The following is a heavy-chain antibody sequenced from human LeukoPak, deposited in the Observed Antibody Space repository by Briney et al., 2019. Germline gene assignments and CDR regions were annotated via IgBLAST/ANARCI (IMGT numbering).Heavy chain of an antibody. D-gene: IGHD3-10*01. CDR2: IKLDVSET. J-gene: IGHJ3*01. CDR1: GFTFSSYA. V-gene: IGHV3-7*01. CDR3: ARKGNAFDF. Sequence: GGSERLFCAASGFTFSSYAMSWVRQAPGKGLEWVANIKLDVSETYYVDSVRGRFTISRDNTKNSLYLQMDSLRAEDTAVYYCARKGNAFDFWGQGTMVTVSS.